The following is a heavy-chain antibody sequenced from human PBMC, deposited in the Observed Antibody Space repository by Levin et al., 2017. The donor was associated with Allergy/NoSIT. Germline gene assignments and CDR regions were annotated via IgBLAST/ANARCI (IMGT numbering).Heavy chain of an antibody. CDR1: GESFGGYY. CDR3: AGGLPYGSESYYFDR. D-gene: IGHD3-10*01. Sequence: GSLRLSCAVYGESFGGYYWTWIRQAPGEGLAWIGEIHHTGRTNYNPSLESRVTISIDPSKNQSSLNLNSVTAADASVYYCAGGLPYGSESYYFDRWGPGTLVTVSS. CDR2: IHHTGRT. J-gene: IGHJ4*02. V-gene: IGHV4-34*01.